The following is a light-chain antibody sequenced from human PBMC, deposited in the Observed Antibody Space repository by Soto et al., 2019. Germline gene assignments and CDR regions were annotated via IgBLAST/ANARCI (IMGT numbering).Light chain of an antibody. CDR3: SSYSTTSTLGV. Sequence: QSALTQPASVSGSPGQSITISCTGTSSDVGSYNYVSWYQQHPGKAPKLMIYDVSNRPSGVSNRFSGSKSGNTASLTISGLQAEDEADYYCSSYSTTSTLGVFGGGTKLPVL. J-gene: IGLJ2*01. CDR1: SSDVGSYNY. V-gene: IGLV2-14*01. CDR2: DVS.